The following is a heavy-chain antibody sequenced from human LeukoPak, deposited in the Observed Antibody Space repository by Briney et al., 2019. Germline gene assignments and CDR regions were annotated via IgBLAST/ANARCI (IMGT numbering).Heavy chain of an antibody. CDR1: GGSFSGYY. CDR2: INHSGST. CDR3: ARHEGPGHWFDP. Sequence: KPSETLSLTCAVYGGSFSGYYWSWIRQPPGKGLEWIGEINHSGSTNYNPSLKSRVTISVDTSKNQFSLKLSSVTAADTAVYYCARHEGPGHWFDPWGQGTLVTVSS. V-gene: IGHV4-34*01. J-gene: IGHJ5*02.